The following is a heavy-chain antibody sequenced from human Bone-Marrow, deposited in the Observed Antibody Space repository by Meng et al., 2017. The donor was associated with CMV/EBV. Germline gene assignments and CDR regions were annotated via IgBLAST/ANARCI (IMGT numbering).Heavy chain of an antibody. CDR3: TTAHSSVRDY. CDR2: IKTNTDGATT. CDR1: GLTFSNAW. Sequence: ESLKISCVASGLTFSNAWMSWVRQAPGKGLEWVGRIKTNTDGATTDYPAPVKGRFTISRDDSKNTLYLQMNSLRAEDTAVYYCTTAHSSVRDYWGQGTLVTVSS. J-gene: IGHJ4*02. V-gene: IGHV3-15*01. D-gene: IGHD3-3*01.